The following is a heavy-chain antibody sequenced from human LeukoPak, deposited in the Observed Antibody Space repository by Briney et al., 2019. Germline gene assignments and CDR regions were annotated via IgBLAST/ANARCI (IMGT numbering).Heavy chain of an antibody. D-gene: IGHD5-12*01. V-gene: IGHV3-72*01. J-gene: IGHJ4*02. CDR2: TRNKANSHTT. CDR1: GFTFSDYY. CDR3: ARALYSGYSPGDY. Sequence: PGGSLRLSCAASGFTFSDYYMDWVRQAPGKGLEWVGRTRNKANSHTTEYAASVTGRFTISRDDSKNSLYLQMDSLKTEDTAVYYCARALYSGYSPGDYWGQGTLVTVSS.